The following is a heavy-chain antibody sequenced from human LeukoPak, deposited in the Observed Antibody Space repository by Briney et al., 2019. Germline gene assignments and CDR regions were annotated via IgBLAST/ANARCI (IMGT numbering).Heavy chain of an antibody. CDR2: INPNSGDT. D-gene: IGHD6-19*01. V-gene: IGHV1-2*02. J-gene: IGHJ5*02. CDR1: GYTFTGYY. CDR3: ARVPGYSSDKRSLSWFDP. Sequence: ASVKVSCKASGYTFTGYYIHWVRQAPGQGLEWMGWINPNSGDTTSAQRFQGRVTMTRDTSLNTAYMELSRLTSDDTAVCYCARVPGYSSDKRSLSWFDPWGQGSLVTVSS.